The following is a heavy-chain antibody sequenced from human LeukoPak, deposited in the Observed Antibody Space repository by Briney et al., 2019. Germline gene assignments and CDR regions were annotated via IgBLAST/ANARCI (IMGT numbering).Heavy chain of an antibody. V-gene: IGHV5-51*01. CDR2: IYPGDSDT. D-gene: IGHD5-18*01. CDR3: ASRWIQDGFDI. J-gene: IGHJ3*02. Sequence: GESLKISCKGSGYRFTSYWIGWVRQKPGKGLEWMGIIYPGDSDTRYSPSLQGQVTISADKSISTAYLQWSSLKASDTAMYYCASRWIQDGFDIWGQGTMVTVSS. CDR1: GYRFTSYW.